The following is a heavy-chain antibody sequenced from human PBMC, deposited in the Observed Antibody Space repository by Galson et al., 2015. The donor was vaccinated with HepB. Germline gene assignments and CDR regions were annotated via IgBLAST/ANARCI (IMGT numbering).Heavy chain of an antibody. CDR3: ARMDCSGGSCYSFDP. CDR1: GYSFTSYW. Sequence: QSGAEVKKPGESLRISCKGSGYSFTSYWISWVRQMPGKGLEWMGRIDPSDSYTNYSPSFQGHVAISADKSISTAYPQWSSLKASDTAMYYCARMDCSGGSCYSFDPWGQGTLVTVSS. CDR2: IDPSDSYT. D-gene: IGHD2-15*01. V-gene: IGHV5-10-1*01. J-gene: IGHJ5*02.